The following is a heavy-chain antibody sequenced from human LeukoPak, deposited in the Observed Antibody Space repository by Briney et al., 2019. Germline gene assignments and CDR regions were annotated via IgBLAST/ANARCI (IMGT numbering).Heavy chain of an antibody. CDR3: AKDREWLGVLGY. Sequence: GGSLRLSCAASGFTFSSYSMNWVRQAPGKGLEWVSSISSSSYIYYADSVKGRFTISRDNAKNSLYLQMNSLRAEDTAVYYCAKDREWLGVLGYWGQGTLVTVSS. CDR2: ISSSSYI. CDR1: GFTFSSYS. D-gene: IGHD3-3*01. V-gene: IGHV3-21*01. J-gene: IGHJ4*02.